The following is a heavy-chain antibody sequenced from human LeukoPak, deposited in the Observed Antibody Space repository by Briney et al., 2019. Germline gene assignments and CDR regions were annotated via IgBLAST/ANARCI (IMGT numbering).Heavy chain of an antibody. CDR2: ISSSGSTI. Sequence: GGSLRLSCAASGFTFSSYEMNWVRQAPGKGLEWVSYISSSGSTIYYADSVKGRFTISRDNAKNSLYLQMNSLRAEDTAVYYCARGGGFVVVPAGLDYWGRGTLVTVSS. V-gene: IGHV3-48*03. CDR1: GFTFSSYE. J-gene: IGHJ4*02. D-gene: IGHD2-2*01. CDR3: ARGGGFVVVPAGLDY.